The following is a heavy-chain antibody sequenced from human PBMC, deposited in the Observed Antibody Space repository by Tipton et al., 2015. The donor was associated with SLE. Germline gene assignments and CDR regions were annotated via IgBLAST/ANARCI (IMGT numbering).Heavy chain of an antibody. CDR2: ISAGGGNT. J-gene: IGHJ4*02. V-gene: IGHV3-23*01. D-gene: IGHD3-10*01. CDR1: GFTFTSYA. Sequence: SLRLSCAASGFTFTSYAMSWVRQAPGKGLERISAISAGGGNTYYADSVRGRFTISRDDSSNTLYLQMTSLRVEDTAVYYCAKDQAWFGDCFSYWGQGTQVTVSS. CDR3: AKDQAWFGDCFSY.